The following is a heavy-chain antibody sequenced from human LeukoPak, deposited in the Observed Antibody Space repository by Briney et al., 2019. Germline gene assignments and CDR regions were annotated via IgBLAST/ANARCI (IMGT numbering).Heavy chain of an antibody. CDR2: IYHSGST. D-gene: IGHD3-10*01. Sequence: SETLSLTCTVSGYSISSGYYWGWIRQPPGKGLEWIGSIYHSGSTYYNPSLKSRVTISVDTSKNQSSLKLSSVTAADTAVYYCARDPPYYYGSGSSNWGQGTLVTVSS. J-gene: IGHJ4*02. V-gene: IGHV4-38-2*02. CDR1: GYSISSGYY. CDR3: ARDPPYYYGSGSSN.